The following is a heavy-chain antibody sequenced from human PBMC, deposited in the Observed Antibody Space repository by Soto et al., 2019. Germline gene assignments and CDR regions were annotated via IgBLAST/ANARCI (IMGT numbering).Heavy chain of an antibody. Sequence: SETLSLTCAVYGGSFSGYYWSWIRQPPGKGLEWIGEINHSGSTNYNPSLKSRVTISVDTSKNQFSLKLSSVTAADTAVYYCARGEGYDYCYYSIDVWGQGTTVTVSS. CDR1: GGSFSGYY. J-gene: IGHJ6*02. V-gene: IGHV4-34*01. D-gene: IGHD5-12*01. CDR3: ARGEGYDYCYYSIDV. CDR2: INHSGST.